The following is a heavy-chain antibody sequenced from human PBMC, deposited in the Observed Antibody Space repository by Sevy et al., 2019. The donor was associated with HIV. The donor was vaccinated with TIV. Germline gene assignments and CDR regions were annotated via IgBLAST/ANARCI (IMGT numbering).Heavy chain of an antibody. Sequence: GGSLRLSCAASGFTFDDYAMHWVRQAPGKGLEWVSGISWNSCSIGYADSVKGRFTIYIDKSKNSLYLQMNRLRAEDTALYYCAKDGRGYSYGSYDYWGQGTLVTVSS. CDR1: GFTFDDYA. D-gene: IGHD5-18*01. CDR2: ISWNSCSI. CDR3: AKDGRGYSYGSYDY. J-gene: IGHJ4*02. V-gene: IGHV3-9*01.